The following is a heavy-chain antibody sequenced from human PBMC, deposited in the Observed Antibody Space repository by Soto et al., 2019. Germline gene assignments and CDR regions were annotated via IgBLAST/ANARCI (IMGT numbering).Heavy chain of an antibody. CDR1: GGTFSSYT. CDR3: AAGPVYYYYMDV. J-gene: IGHJ6*03. CDR2: IIPILGIA. V-gene: IGHV1-69*02. Sequence: QVQLVQSGAEVKKPGSSVKVSCKASGGTFSSYTISWVRQAPGQGLEWMGRIIPILGIANYAQKFQGRVTITADKSTSTAYMELSSLRSEDTAVYYCAAGPVYYYYMDVWGKRTTVTVSS.